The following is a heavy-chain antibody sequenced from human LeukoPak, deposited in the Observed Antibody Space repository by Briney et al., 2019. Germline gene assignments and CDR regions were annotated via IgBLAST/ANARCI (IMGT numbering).Heavy chain of an antibody. Sequence: GGSLRLSCAASGFTFSSYWMGWFRQAPGRGLEWVANIKEDGSEKNYVDSVKGRFTISRDNAKNSLYLQMNSLRAEDTAVYYCARVGGRYSPLGYWGQGTLVTVSS. V-gene: IGHV3-7*01. D-gene: IGHD3-16*02. CDR1: GFTFSSYW. CDR2: IKEDGSEK. CDR3: ARVGGRYSPLGY. J-gene: IGHJ4*02.